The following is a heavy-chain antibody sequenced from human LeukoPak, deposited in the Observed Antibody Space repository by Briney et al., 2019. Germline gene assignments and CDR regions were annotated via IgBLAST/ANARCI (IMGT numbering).Heavy chain of an antibody. Sequence: GASVKVSCKASGYTFTSYDINWVRRATGQGLEWMGWMNPNSGNTGYAQKFQGRVTMTRNTSISTAYMELSSLRSEDTAVYYCARGRWELIRDPLYYFDYWGQGTLVTVSS. J-gene: IGHJ4*02. D-gene: IGHD1-26*01. V-gene: IGHV1-8*01. CDR2: MNPNSGNT. CDR3: ARGRWELIRDPLYYFDY. CDR1: GYTFTSYD.